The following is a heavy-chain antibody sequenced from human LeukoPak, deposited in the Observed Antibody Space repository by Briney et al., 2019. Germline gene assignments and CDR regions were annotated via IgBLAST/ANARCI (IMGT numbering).Heavy chain of an antibody. CDR3: ARRRYSGSPPSHFDY. V-gene: IGHV1-2*02. CDR2: INPNSGGT. J-gene: IGHJ4*02. CDR1: GYTFTGYY. D-gene: IGHD1-26*01. Sequence: GGSVKVSCKASGYTFTGYYMHWVRQAPGQGLEWMGWINPNSGGTNYAQKFQGRVTMTRDTSISTAYMELSRLTSDDTAVYYCARRRYSGSPPSHFDYWGQGTLVTVSS.